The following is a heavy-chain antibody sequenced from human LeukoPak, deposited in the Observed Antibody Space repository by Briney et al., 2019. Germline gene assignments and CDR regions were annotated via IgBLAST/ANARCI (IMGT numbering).Heavy chain of an antibody. J-gene: IGHJ4*02. D-gene: IGHD5-18*01. CDR1: GFTFSSYS. V-gene: IGHV3-48*04. CDR3: ARDQGGGYSYGWQSFDY. Sequence: GGSLRLSCAASGFTFSSYSMNWVRQAPGKGLEWVSYISSSSSTIYYADSVKGRFTISRDNAKNSLYLQLNSLRAEDTAVYSCARDQGGGYSYGWQSFDYRGQGTLVTVSS. CDR2: ISSSSSTI.